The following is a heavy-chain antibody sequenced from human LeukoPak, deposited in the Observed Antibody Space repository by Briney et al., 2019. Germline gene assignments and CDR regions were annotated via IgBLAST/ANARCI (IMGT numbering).Heavy chain of an antibody. CDR3: ARFLAFPYSSSSGDSDY. CDR2: IYYSGST. CDR1: GGSISSSSYY. D-gene: IGHD6-6*01. V-gene: IGHV4-39*01. J-gene: IGHJ4*02. Sequence: SETLSLTCTVSGGSISSSSYYWGWIRQPPGKGLEWIGSIYYSGSTYYNPSLKSRVTISVDTSKNQFSLKLSSVTAADTAVYYCARFLAFPYSSSSGDSDYWGQGTLVTVSS.